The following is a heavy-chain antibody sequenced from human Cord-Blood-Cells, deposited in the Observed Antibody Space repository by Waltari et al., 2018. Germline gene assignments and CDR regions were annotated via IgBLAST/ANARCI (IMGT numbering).Heavy chain of an antibody. J-gene: IGHJ4*02. CDR3: ARGLQLLWFGEFDY. CDR2: INHSGST. CDR1: GGSFSGSY. D-gene: IGHD3-10*01. Sequence: QVQLQQWGAGLLKPSETLSLTCAVYGGSFSGSYWSWIRPPPGKGLEWIGEINHSGSTNYNPSLKSRVTISVDTSKNQFSLKLSSVTAADTAVYYCARGLQLLWFGEFDYWGQGTLVTVSS. V-gene: IGHV4-34*01.